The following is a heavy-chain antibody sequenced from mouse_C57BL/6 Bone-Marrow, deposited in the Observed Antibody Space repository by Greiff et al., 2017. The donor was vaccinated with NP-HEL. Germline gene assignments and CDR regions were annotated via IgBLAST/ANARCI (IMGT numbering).Heavy chain of an antibody. D-gene: IGHD1-3*01. J-gene: IGHJ2*01. V-gene: IGHV5-15*01. Sequence: EVKLMESGGGLVQPGGSLKLSCAASGFTFSDYGMAWVRQAPRKGPEWVAFISNLAYSIYYADTVTGRFTISRENAKNTLYLEMSSLRSEDTAMYYCARLGLYPYFDYWGQGTTLTVSS. CDR3: ARLGLYPYFDY. CDR2: ISNLAYSI. CDR1: GFTFSDYG.